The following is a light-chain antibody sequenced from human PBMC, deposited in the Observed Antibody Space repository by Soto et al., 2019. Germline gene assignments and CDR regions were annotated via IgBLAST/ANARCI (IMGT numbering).Light chain of an antibody. CDR1: SSNIGPNT. CDR3: AAWDDSLNGYV. Sequence: QSVLTQPPSASGTPGQRVAFSCSGSSSNIGPNTVNWYQQLPGAAPKLLIYSHSQRPSEVPDRFSGSKSGTSASLAISGLQSDDEADYYCAAWDDSLNGYVFGTGTKLTVL. CDR2: SHS. V-gene: IGLV1-44*01. J-gene: IGLJ1*01.